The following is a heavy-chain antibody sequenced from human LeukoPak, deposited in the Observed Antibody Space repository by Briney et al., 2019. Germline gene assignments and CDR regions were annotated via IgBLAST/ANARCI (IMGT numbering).Heavy chain of an antibody. Sequence: SATLSLTCSVSGGSISGYYWSWIRQSPGKGLEWIGYIYYSGNTNYNPSLKSRVTISVDMSKNQFSLNLRSVTAADTAVYYCARDIAAAGGYWGQGTLVTVSS. J-gene: IGHJ4*02. V-gene: IGHV4-59*08. CDR3: ARDIAAAGGY. CDR1: GGSISGYY. D-gene: IGHD6-13*01. CDR2: IYYSGNT.